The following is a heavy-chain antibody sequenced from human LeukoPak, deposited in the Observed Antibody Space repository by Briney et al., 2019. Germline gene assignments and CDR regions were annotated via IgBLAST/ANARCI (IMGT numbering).Heavy chain of an antibody. J-gene: IGHJ3*02. CDR1: GGSFSAYY. Sequence: SETLSLTCAVYGGSFSAYYWSWTRQPPGKGLEWIGEINHSGSTNYNPSLKSRVTISVDTSKNQFSLKLNSVTAADSAVYFCAKYDSTGYYSDAFDMWGQGTRVTVSS. CDR3: AKYDSTGYYSDAFDM. V-gene: IGHV4-34*01. D-gene: IGHD3-22*01. CDR2: INHSGST.